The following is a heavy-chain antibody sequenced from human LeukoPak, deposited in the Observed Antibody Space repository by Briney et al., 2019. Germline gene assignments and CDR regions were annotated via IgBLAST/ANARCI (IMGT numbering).Heavy chain of an antibody. CDR2: IKQDGSEK. Sequence: GSLRLSCAASGFTFSSYWMSWVRQAPGKGLEWVANIKQDGSEKYYVDSVKGRFTISRDNAKNSLYLQMNSLRAENTAVYYCARSTHYYDSSGYYYADPFDAFDIWGQGTLVTVSS. CDR1: GFTFSSYW. V-gene: IGHV3-7*01. D-gene: IGHD3-22*01. J-gene: IGHJ3*02. CDR3: ARSTHYYDSSGYYYADPFDAFDI.